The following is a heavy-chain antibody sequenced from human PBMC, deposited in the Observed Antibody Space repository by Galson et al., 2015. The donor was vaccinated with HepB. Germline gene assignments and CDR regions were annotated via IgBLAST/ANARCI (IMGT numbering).Heavy chain of an antibody. J-gene: IGHJ4*02. CDR1: GYTFTSYG. D-gene: IGHD3-16*02. CDR2: ISAYNGNT. V-gene: IGHV1-18*01. Sequence: SVKVSCKASGYTFTSYGISWVRQAPGQGLEWMGWISAYNGNTNYAQKLQGRVTMTTDTSTSTAYMELRSLRSDDTAVYYCARARLQYYDYVWGSYRKEYYFDYWGQGTLVTVSS. CDR3: ARARLQYYDYVWGSYRKEYYFDY.